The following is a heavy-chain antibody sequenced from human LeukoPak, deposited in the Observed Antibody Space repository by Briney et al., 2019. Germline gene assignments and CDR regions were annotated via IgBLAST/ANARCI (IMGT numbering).Heavy chain of an antibody. V-gene: IGHV1-46*01. CDR2: INPSAYST. D-gene: IGHD7-27*01. CDR1: GYTFTSHY. Sequence: ASVKVSCKASGYTFTSHYVHWVRQAPGQGLEWMGLINPSAYSTISAQKFQGRVTMTWDMSTSTVYMDLSSLRAEDTAVYYCARGTRVISPSTKLGIGRYFDYWGQGTLVTVSS. J-gene: IGHJ4*02. CDR3: ARGTRVISPSTKLGIGRYFDY.